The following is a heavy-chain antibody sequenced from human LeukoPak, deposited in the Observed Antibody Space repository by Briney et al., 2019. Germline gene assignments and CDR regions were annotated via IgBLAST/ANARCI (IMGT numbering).Heavy chain of an antibody. J-gene: IGHJ3*02. V-gene: IGHV1-46*01. CDR2: IIPSGGRA. CDR1: GYTFTSYY. Sequence: VASVTVSCKASGYTFTSYYIHWVRQAPGQGPEWMGIIIPSGGRASSAQKFQGRVTMTRDTSTSTVYMELTRLTSEDTAVYYCARGRSAFRDAFDIWGQGTLVTVSS. CDR3: ARGRSAFRDAFDI.